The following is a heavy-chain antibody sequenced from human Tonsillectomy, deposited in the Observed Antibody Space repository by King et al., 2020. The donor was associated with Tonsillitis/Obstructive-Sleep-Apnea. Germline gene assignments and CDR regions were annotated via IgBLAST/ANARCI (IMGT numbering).Heavy chain of an antibody. D-gene: IGHD3-22*01. V-gene: IGHV5-51*01. Sequence: QLVQSGAEVKKPGESLKISCKGSGYSFTSYWIGWVRQMPGKGLEWMGIIYPGDSDITYSPSFQGQVTISADKSISTAYLQWSSLKASDTAMYYCARHKGGERLLRLPPDYWGQGTLVTVPS. J-gene: IGHJ4*02. CDR1: GYSFTSYW. CDR3: ARHKGGERLLRLPPDY. CDR2: IYPGDSDI.